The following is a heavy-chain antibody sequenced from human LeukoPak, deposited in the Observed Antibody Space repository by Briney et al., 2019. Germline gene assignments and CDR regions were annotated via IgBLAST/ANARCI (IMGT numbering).Heavy chain of an antibody. D-gene: IGHD7-27*01. CDR3: ARQTGDKGIGY. V-gene: IGHV5-51*01. J-gene: IGHJ4*02. CDR1: GYSFSNYW. Sequence: KPGASLQISCKGSGYSFSNYWIGWVRQLPGKGLEWMGIINPGDSDTRYSPSFQGQVTISADKSINTAYLQWSSLRASDTAIYYCARQTGDKGIGYWGQGTLVTVSS. CDR2: INPGDSDT.